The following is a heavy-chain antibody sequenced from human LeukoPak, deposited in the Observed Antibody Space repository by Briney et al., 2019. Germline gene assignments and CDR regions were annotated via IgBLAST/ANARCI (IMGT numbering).Heavy chain of an antibody. CDR3: AREKWFGEWGGFDY. Sequence: SETLSLTCAVYGGSFSGYYWSWIRQPPGKGLEWIGEINHSGSTNYNPSLKSRDTISVDTSKNQFSLKLSSVTAADTAVYYSAREKWFGEWGGFDYWGQGTLVTVSS. D-gene: IGHD3-10*01. J-gene: IGHJ4*02. CDR1: GGSFSGYY. CDR2: INHSGST. V-gene: IGHV4-34*01.